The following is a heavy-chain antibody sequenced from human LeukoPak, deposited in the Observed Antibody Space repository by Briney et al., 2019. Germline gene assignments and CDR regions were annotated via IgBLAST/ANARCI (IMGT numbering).Heavy chain of an antibody. CDR2: MNPNSGNT. V-gene: IGHV1-8*01. CDR3: ARLLRFWFDP. CDR1: GYTFTSYD. D-gene: IGHD4-17*01. J-gene: IGHJ5*02. Sequence: GASVKVSCKASGYTFTSYDINWVRQATGQGLEWMGWMNPNSGNTGYAQKFQGRVTMTWNTSISTAYMELSSLRSEDTAVYYWARLLRFWFDPWGQGALLTVSS.